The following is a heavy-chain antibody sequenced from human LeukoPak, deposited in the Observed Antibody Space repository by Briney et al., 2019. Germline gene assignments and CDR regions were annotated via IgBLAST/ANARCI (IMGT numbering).Heavy chain of an antibody. CDR1: GGSISSGGYS. J-gene: IGHJ4*02. D-gene: IGHD3-22*01. CDR3: TTDQENDSSAWDY. V-gene: IGHV4-30-2*01. CDR2: IYHSGST. Sequence: PSQTLSLTCAVSGGSISSGGYSWSWIRQPPGKGLEWIGYIYHSGSTYYNPSLKSRVTISVDRSKNQFSLKLSSVTAADTAVYYCTTDQENDSSAWDYWGQGTLVTVSS.